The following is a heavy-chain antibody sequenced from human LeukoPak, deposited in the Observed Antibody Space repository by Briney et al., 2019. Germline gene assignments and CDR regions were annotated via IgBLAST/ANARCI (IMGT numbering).Heavy chain of an antibody. D-gene: IGHD6-19*01. CDR1: GGSISSYY. CDR3: ARDRSSGPYNWFDP. J-gene: IGHJ5*02. Sequence: SETLSLTCTVSGGSISSYYWSWIRQPAGKGLEWIGRIYTSGSTNYSPSLKSRVTMSVDTSKNQFSLKLSSVTAADTAVYYCARDRSSGPYNWFDPWGQGTLVTVSS. V-gene: IGHV4-4*07. CDR2: IYTSGST.